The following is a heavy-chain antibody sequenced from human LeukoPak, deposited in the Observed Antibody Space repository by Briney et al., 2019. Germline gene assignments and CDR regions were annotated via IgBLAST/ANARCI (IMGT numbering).Heavy chain of an antibody. D-gene: IGHD2-2*01. CDR2: MNPNSGNT. CDR3: ARGRRYCSSTSCYMYYFDY. V-gene: IGHV1-8*01. CDR1: GYTFTSYD. J-gene: IGHJ4*02. Sequence: ASVKVSCKASGYTFTSYDINWVRQATGQGLEWMGWMNPNSGNTGYAQKFQGGVTMTRNTSISTAYMELSSLRSEDTAVYYCARGRRYCSSTSCYMYYFDYWGQGTLVTVSS.